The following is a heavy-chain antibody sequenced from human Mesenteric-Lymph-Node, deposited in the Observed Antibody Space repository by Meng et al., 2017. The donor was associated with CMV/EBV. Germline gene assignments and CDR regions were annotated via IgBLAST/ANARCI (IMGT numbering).Heavy chain of an antibody. J-gene: IGHJ3*02. D-gene: IGHD3-10*01. CDR2: LAGTYFSGHT. CDR3: AKNNYHGSGSGRDDAFDI. V-gene: IGHV3-21*01. Sequence: NYNMNWVRQARGKGLEWVSSLAGTYFSGHTYYADSVKGRFAISKDNARNSLFLQINNLRAEDTAVYYCAKNNYHGSGSGRDDAFDIWGLGTMVTVSS. CDR1: NYN.